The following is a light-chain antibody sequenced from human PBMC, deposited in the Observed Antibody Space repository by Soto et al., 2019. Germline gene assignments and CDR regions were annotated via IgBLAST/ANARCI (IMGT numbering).Light chain of an antibody. CDR1: QRIDNF. V-gene: IGKV1-39*01. J-gene: IGKJ2*01. Sequence: DIQMTQSPSFLSASVGDRVTITCRASQRIDNFLNWYQQKPGKAPKLLIYGASSLQSGVPSRFSGSGSVTDLTLTISSLQPEDSATYHCQQRYKTSLSSFGQGTKVEIK. CDR3: QQRYKTSLSS. CDR2: GAS.